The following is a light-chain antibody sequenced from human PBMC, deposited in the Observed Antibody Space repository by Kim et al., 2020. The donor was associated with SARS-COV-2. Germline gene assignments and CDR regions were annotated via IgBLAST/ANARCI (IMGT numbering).Light chain of an antibody. CDR2: QDS. Sequence: ELTQPPSVSVSPGQTASITCSGDKLGDKYACWYQQKPGQSPVLVIYQDSKRPSGIPERFSGSNSGNTATLTISGTQAMDEADYYCQAWDSSVVFGGGTKLTVL. CDR1: KLGDKY. J-gene: IGLJ2*01. CDR3: QAWDSSVV. V-gene: IGLV3-1*01.